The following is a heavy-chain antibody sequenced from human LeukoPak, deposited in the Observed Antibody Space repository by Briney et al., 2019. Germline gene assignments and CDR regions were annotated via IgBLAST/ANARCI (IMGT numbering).Heavy chain of an antibody. CDR1: GGSISSHY. V-gene: IGHV4-59*11. CDR2: VYYSGST. Sequence: SEALSLTCTVSGGSISSHYWSWIRQPPGKGLEWIGYVYYSGSTKYNPSLKSRVTISVDTSKNQFSLKLSSVTAADTAVYYCARWGLDYGDYGTDYWGQGTLVTVSS. CDR3: ARWGLDYGDYGTDY. J-gene: IGHJ4*02. D-gene: IGHD4-17*01.